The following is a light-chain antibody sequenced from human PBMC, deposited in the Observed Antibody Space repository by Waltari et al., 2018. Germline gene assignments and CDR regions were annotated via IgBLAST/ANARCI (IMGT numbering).Light chain of an antibody. CDR1: SSNIGAGYD. J-gene: IGLJ2*01. V-gene: IGLV1-40*01. CDR2: GNS. CDR3: QSYDSSLGGSV. Sequence: QSVLTQPPSVSGAPGQRVTISCTGSSSNIGAGYDVNWYQQIPGNAPKLLIYGNSNRPSGVPDRISGSKSGTSASLAITGLQAEDEADYYCQSYDSSLGGSVFGGGTKLTVL.